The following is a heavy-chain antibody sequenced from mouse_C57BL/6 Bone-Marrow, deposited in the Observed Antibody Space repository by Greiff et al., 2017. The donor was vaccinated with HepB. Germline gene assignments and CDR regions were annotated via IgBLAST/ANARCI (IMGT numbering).Heavy chain of an antibody. CDR3: ARVYYGNFSWFAY. CDR2: FHPYNDDT. J-gene: IGHJ3*01. D-gene: IGHD2-1*01. CDR1: GYTFTTYP. Sequence: VQLVESGAELVKPGASVKMSCKASGYTFTTYPIEWMKQNHGKSLEWIGNFHPYNDDTKYNEKFKGKATLTVEKSSSTVYLELSRLTSDDSAVYYCARVYYGNFSWFAYWGQGTLVTVSA. V-gene: IGHV1-47*01.